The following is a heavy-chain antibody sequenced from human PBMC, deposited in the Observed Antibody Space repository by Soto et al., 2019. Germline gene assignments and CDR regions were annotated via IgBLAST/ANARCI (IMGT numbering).Heavy chain of an antibody. D-gene: IGHD1-26*01. J-gene: IGHJ3*01. Sequence: QVQLVQSGAEVKKPGASVRVSCKTSGYTFIHYGINWVRQAPGQGREWMGWLSAYNGDTSSSEKLQDRFTMTTDTSTNTVYMDLRSLTSDETAVYYCARWSAIVGGAEALDVWGQGTMVIVSS. CDR2: LSAYNGDT. CDR1: GYTFIHYG. V-gene: IGHV1-18*01. CDR3: ARWSAIVGGAEALDV.